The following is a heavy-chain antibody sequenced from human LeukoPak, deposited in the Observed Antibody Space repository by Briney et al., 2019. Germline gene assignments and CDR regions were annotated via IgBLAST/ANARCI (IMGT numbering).Heavy chain of an antibody. CDR1: GGSISSGSYY. J-gene: IGHJ4*02. Sequence: PSETLSLTCTVSGGSISSGSYYWSWIRQPAGKGLEWIVRIYTSGSTNYNPSLKSRVTISVDTSKNQFSLKLSSVTAADTAVYYCARHTGYSSGWYPYYFDYWGQGTLVTVSS. CDR2: IYTSGST. CDR3: ARHTGYSSGWYPYYFDY. D-gene: IGHD6-19*01. V-gene: IGHV4-61*02.